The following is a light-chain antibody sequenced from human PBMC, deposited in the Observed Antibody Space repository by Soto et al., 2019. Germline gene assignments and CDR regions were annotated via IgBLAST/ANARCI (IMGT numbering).Light chain of an antibody. CDR2: RAS. CDR1: QSISSN. V-gene: IGKV3-15*01. J-gene: IGKJ4*01. Sequence: VMTQSPAILSVSPGERATLSCRASQSISSNLAWYQQKPGQAPRLLMFRASPRATGFPARFSGSGSETEFNLTISSLQSEDFAVYYCQQYNNWPRATFGGGTKVELK. CDR3: QQYNNWPRAT.